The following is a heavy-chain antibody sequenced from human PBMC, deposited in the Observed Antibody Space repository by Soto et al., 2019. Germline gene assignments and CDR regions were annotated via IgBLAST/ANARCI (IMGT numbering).Heavy chain of an antibody. J-gene: IGHJ3*02. V-gene: IGHV1-8*01. CDR3: ARFMVRGVIIRSFYAFYI. D-gene: IGHD3-10*01. CDR2: MNPNSGNT. CDR1: GYTFTSYD. Sequence: QVQLVQSGAEVKKPGASVKVSCKASGYTFTSYDINWVRQATGQGLEWMGWMNPNSGNTGYAQKFQGRVTMTRNTSVSTAYMELSSLRSEDPAVYYCARFMVRGVIIRSFYAFYIWGQGTMVTVSS.